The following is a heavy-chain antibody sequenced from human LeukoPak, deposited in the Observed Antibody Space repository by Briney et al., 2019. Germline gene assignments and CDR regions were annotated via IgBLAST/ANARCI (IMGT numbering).Heavy chain of an antibody. CDR2: INPNSGGT. Sequence: AASVKVSCKASGYTFTSYGISWVRQAPGQGLEWMGWINPNSGGTNYAQKFQGWVTMTRDTSISIAYMELSRLRSDNTAVYYCARGRSYCSSTSCYLTQFDYWGQGTLVTVSS. CDR3: ARGRSYCSSTSCYLTQFDY. CDR1: GYTFTSYG. D-gene: IGHD2-2*01. J-gene: IGHJ4*02. V-gene: IGHV1-2*04.